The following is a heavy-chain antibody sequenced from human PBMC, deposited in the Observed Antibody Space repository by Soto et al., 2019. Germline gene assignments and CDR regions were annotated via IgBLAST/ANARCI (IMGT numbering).Heavy chain of an antibody. CDR2: IKTDGSIT. CDR3: AKDMNSVPEY. Sequence: EVQLVESGGGLVQPGGSLRLSCAASGFTFSSYWMYWFRQAPGKGLVWVSRIKTDGSITCYADSVKGRFTVSRDNARDMLYLQMNSLRAEDTAVYYCAKDMNSVPEYWGQGTLVTVSS. V-gene: IGHV3-74*01. CDR1: GFTFSSYW. J-gene: IGHJ4*02. D-gene: IGHD1-7*01.